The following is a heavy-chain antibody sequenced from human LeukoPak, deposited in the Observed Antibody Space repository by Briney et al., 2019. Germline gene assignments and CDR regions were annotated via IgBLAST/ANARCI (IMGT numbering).Heavy chain of an antibody. CDR3: AKVIVSVDTAIDY. D-gene: IGHD5-18*01. CDR2: NSGSGGST. Sequence: PGGSLTLSCAASGFTFSSYAMTWVRQAPGQGLEWVSGNSGSGGSTYYADSVKGRFTISRDNSKNTLYLQTNSLRAEDTAVYYCAKVIVSVDTAIDYWGQGTLVTVSS. J-gene: IGHJ4*02. V-gene: IGHV3-23*01. CDR1: GFTFSSYA.